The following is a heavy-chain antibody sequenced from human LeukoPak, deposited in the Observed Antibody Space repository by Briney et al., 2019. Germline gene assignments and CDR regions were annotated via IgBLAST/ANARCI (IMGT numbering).Heavy chain of an antibody. J-gene: IGHJ4*02. CDR1: GFTFSSYW. Sequence: PGGSLRLSCAASGFTFSSYWMNWVRQAPGKGLEWVANIKLDGSETNYVDSVKGRFTISRDNAKNSLFLQMNSLRAEDTAVYYCARGYSYVFYWGQGALVSVSS. V-gene: IGHV3-7*04. D-gene: IGHD5-18*01. CDR3: ARGYSYVFY. CDR2: IKLDGSET.